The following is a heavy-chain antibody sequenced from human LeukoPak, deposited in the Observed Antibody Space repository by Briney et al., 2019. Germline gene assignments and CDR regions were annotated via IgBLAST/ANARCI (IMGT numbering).Heavy chain of an antibody. V-gene: IGHV1-46*01. Sequence: GASVKVSCKASGYTFTSYYVHWVRQAPGQGLEWMGIINPSGGSTSYAQKFQGRVTMTRDMSTSTVYMELSSLRSDDTAVYYCARGPSRYYYDSSGYRSYGGSWFDPWGQGTLVTVSS. CDR1: GYTFTSYY. D-gene: IGHD3-22*01. CDR3: ARGPSRYYYDSSGYRSYGGSWFDP. CDR2: INPSGGST. J-gene: IGHJ5*02.